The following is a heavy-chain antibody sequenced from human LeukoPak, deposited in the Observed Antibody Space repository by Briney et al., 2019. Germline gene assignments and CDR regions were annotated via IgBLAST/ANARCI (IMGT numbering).Heavy chain of an antibody. CDR2: IYYSGST. CDR1: GGSISSSSYY. CDR3: ARHVGSENYPRYFDY. V-gene: IGHV4-39*01. Sequence: KASETLSLTCTVSGGSISSSSYYWGWVRQPPGKGLEWIGRIYYSGSTYYNPFLKSRVTISVDTSKNQFSLKLSSVTAADTAVYYCARHVGSENYPRYFDYWGQGTLVTVSS. D-gene: IGHD1-26*01. J-gene: IGHJ4*02.